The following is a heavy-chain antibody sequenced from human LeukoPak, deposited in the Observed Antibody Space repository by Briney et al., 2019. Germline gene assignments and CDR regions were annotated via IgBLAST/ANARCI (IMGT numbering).Heavy chain of an antibody. Sequence: PSVKVSCKASGYTFTGYYMHWVRQSSGQRLKWMGWINPNSGGTNYAQKFQGRVTMTRDTSISTAYMELSRLRSDDTAVYYCARDESKALHDYWGQGTLVTVSS. CDR2: INPNSGGT. CDR3: ARDESKALHDY. CDR1: GYTFTGYY. V-gene: IGHV1-2*02. D-gene: IGHD6-6*01. J-gene: IGHJ4*02.